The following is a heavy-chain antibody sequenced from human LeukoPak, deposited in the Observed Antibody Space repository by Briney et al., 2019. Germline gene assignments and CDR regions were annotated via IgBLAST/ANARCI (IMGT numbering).Heavy chain of an antibody. J-gene: IGHJ4*02. CDR2: IYPGDSDT. V-gene: IGHV5-51*01. CDR3: ARRLNNFDF. Sequence: GESLKISCKGSGYNFGSQWVAWVRQMPGKGLETMGIIYPGDSDTRYSPSFQGQVTISADKSINTAYLQWSSLKASDTAMYYCARRLNNFDFWGQGTLVTVSP. CDR1: GYNFGSQW.